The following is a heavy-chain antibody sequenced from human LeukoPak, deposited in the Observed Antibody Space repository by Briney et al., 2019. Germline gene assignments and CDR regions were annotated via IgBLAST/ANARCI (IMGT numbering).Heavy chain of an antibody. CDR1: GFTFSSPC. CDR2: IKQDGSEK. J-gene: IGHJ4*02. D-gene: IGHD4-17*01. Sequence: GSLRLFCGASGFTFSSPCMSWVRPAPGKGVEWVANIKQDGSEKYYVDSVKGRFTISRDNAKNSLYLQMNSLRAEDTAVYYCARDHDYGDYLMYFDYWGQGIPVTVSS. CDR3: ARDHDYGDYLMYFDY. V-gene: IGHV3-7*01.